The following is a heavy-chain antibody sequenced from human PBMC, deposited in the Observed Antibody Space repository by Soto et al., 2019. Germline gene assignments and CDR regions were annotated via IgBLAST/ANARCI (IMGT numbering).Heavy chain of an antibody. CDR3: ARRLHGYYYGMDV. J-gene: IGHJ6*02. D-gene: IGHD5-18*01. Sequence: SETLSVTCTVSCGSITSGGFHWSWIRQHPGEGLEWIGYVRYGGSTYYNPSLKSRLTISVDTSKNQFSLKLSSVTAADTAVYYCARRLHGYYYGMDVWGQGTTVTVSS. CDR1: CGSITSGGFH. CDR2: VRYGGST. V-gene: IGHV4-31*03.